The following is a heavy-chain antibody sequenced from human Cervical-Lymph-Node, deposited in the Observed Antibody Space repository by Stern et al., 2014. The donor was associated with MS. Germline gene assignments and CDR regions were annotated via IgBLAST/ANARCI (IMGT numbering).Heavy chain of an antibody. CDR2: IVPSIGSV. D-gene: IGHD4-23*01. V-gene: IGHV1-69*09. Sequence: VPLVESGAELKKPGSSAKVSCKASGGTFNSYTFSWVRQAPGHGLEWTGRIVPSIGSVNYAPNLQDRVTITADKSTTTVYMELRSLRSDDTAVYYCAKDEWELPYHAFDVWGQGTTVIVSS. J-gene: IGHJ3*01. CDR3: AKDEWELPYHAFDV. CDR1: GGTFNSYT.